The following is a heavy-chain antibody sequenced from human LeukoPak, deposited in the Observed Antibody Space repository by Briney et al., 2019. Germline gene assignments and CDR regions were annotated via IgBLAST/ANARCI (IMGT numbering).Heavy chain of an antibody. J-gene: IGHJ4*02. CDR2: VFYTGST. Sequence: PSETLSLTCTVSGGSISRHYWSWIRRPPGKGLEWIGYVFYTGSTNYNPSLKSRVTISLDTSKNQFSLKLNSVTAADTAVYYCAKSYFDYSTYYSYYFNLWGQGALVTVSS. CDR3: AKSYFDYSTYYSYYFNL. V-gene: IGHV4-59*11. CDR1: GGSISRHY. D-gene: IGHD4-11*01.